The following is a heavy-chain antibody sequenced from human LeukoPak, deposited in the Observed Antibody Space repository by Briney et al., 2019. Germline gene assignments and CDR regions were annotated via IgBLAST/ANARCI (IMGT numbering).Heavy chain of an antibody. CDR1: GYSISSGYY. V-gene: IGHV4-38-2*01. CDR3: ARPVGLRITTRYDAFDI. J-gene: IGHJ3*02. Sequence: SETLSLTCAVSGYSISSGYYWGWIRQPPGKGLEWIGSIYHSGSVYYNPSLKSRITISVDTSKNQFSLKLRSVTASDTAVYYCARPVGLRITTRYDAFDIWGQRTMVTVSS. CDR2: IYHSGSV. D-gene: IGHD3-22*01.